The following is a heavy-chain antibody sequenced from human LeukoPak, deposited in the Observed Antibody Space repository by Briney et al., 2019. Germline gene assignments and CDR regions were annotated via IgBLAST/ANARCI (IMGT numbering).Heavy chain of an antibody. V-gene: IGHV3-30*18. CDR1: GFTFSSYG. CDR3: AKVNGPDDYGDY. CDR2: ISYDGSNK. Sequence: GGSLRLSCAASGFTFSSYGMHWVRQAPGKGLEWVAVISYDGSNKYYADSVKGRFTISRDNSKNTLYLQMNSLRAEDTAVYYCAKVNGPDDYGDYWGQGTLVTVSS. J-gene: IGHJ4*02. D-gene: IGHD2-8*01.